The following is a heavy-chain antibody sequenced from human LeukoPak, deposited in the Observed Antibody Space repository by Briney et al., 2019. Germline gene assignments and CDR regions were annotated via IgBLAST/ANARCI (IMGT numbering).Heavy chain of an antibody. Sequence: EGSLRLSCAASGFIFSNYAVQWVRQAPGMGLEWVAFIRYDGGNTYYADSVKGRFTISRDNSKNTLYLQMNSLRAEDTAVYYCARGTAHDFWSGYLRARPANWFDPWGQGTLVTVSS. J-gene: IGHJ5*02. CDR2: IRYDGGNT. V-gene: IGHV3-30*02. CDR1: GFIFSNYA. CDR3: ARGTAHDFWSGYLRARPANWFDP. D-gene: IGHD3-3*01.